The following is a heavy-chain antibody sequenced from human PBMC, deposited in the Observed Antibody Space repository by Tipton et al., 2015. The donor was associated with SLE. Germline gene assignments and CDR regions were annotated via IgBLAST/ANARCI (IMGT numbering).Heavy chain of an antibody. V-gene: IGHV4-34*01. Sequence: TLSLTCTVSSDSISSYYWSWIRQPPGKGLEWIGEINHSGSTNYKPSLKSRVTISVDTSKNQFSLKLTSVTAADTAVYYCARGADYGEVDYGMDVWGQGTTVSVSS. CDR1: SDSISSYY. CDR3: ARGADYGEVDYGMDV. CDR2: INHSGST. D-gene: IGHD4-17*01. J-gene: IGHJ6*02.